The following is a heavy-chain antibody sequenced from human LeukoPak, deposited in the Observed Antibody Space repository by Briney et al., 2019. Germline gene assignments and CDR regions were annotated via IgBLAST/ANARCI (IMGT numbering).Heavy chain of an antibody. J-gene: IGHJ5*02. V-gene: IGHV4-39*01. CDR2: IYYSGST. CDR1: GGSISSSSYY. CDR3: ARHAAGMRT. Sequence: SETLSFTCTVSGGSISSSSYYWGWIRQPPGKGLEWIGSIYYSGSTYYNPSLKSRVTISVDTSKNQFSLKLSSVTAADTAVYYCARHAAGMRTWGQGTLVTVSS. D-gene: IGHD3-10*01.